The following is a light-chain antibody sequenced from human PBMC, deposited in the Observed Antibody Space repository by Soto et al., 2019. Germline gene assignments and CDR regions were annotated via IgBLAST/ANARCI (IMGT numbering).Light chain of an antibody. CDR2: GAS. V-gene: IGKV3-15*01. Sequence: EIFLTQSPDTLSLSPGERATLSCRASQSVSSSYVAWYQQKPGQAPRLLIYGASTRATGIPARFSGSGSGTEFTLTISSLQSEDFAVYYCQQYNNWPRTFGQGTKVDIK. J-gene: IGKJ1*01. CDR1: QSVSSS. CDR3: QQYNNWPRT.